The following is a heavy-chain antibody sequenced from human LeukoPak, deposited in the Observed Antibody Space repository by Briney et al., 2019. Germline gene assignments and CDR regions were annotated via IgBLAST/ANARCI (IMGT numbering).Heavy chain of an antibody. Sequence: PSETLSLTCAVYGGSFSGYHWTWIRQSPGKGLEWIGDINPSGSTYYNPSLKSRLTISVDTSKNQFSLKLRSVTAADTAVYYCARGRHDITMKVVVMTSVSYYLDVWGKGTTVTVS. V-gene: IGHV4-34*01. CDR1: GGSFSGYH. CDR2: INPSGST. D-gene: IGHD3-22*01. CDR3: ARGRHDITMKVVVMTSVSYYLDV. J-gene: IGHJ6*03.